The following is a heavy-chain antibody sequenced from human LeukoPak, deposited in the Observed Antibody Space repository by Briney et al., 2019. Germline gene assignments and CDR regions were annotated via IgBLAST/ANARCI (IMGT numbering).Heavy chain of an antibody. J-gene: IGHJ4*02. D-gene: IGHD6-13*01. CDR3: ARVRGGEIAAAGTRDFDY. CDR1: GGTFSSYA. V-gene: IGHV1-18*01. Sequence: ASVKVSCKASGGTFSSYAISWVRQAPGQRLEWMGWISAYNGNTNYAQKLQGRVTMTTDTSTSTAYMELRSLRSDDTAVYYCARVRGGEIAAAGTRDFDYWGQGTLVTVSS. CDR2: ISAYNGNT.